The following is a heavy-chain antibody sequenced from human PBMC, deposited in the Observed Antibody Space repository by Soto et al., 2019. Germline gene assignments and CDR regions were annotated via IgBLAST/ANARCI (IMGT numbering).Heavy chain of an antibody. CDR1: GFTFSSYS. CDR2: ISSSSTTV. V-gene: IGHV3-48*01. J-gene: IGHJ6*03. D-gene: IGHD3-10*01. Sequence: PGGSLRLSCAVSGFTFSSYSMNWVRQAPGKGLEWVSYISSSSTTVYYADSVKGRFTISRDNAKNSLYLQVNSLRAEDTAVYYCTGTMVRGIKILYYFYMDVWGKGTTVTVSS. CDR3: TGTMVRGIKILYYFYMDV.